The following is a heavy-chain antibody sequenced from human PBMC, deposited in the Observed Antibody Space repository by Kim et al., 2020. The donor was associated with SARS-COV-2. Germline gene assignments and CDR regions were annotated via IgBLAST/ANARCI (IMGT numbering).Heavy chain of an antibody. J-gene: IGHJ3*01. CDR3: AKGRGPPPWGLAV. Sequence: GGSLRLSCAASGFTFSNYAMSWVRQAPGKGLEWVSAISGSGGSMYYTDSVKGRFTISRDNSKNTLYVQVNSLRAEDTAVYFCAKGRGPPPWGLAVWGQGT. CDR1: GFTFSNYA. D-gene: IGHD1-26*01. V-gene: IGHV3-23*01. CDR2: ISGSGGSM.